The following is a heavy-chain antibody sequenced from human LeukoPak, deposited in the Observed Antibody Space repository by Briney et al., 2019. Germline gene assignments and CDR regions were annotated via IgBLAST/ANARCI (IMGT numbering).Heavy chain of an antibody. J-gene: IGHJ4*02. CDR1: GFTFSNYA. V-gene: IGHV3-23*01. CDR3: AKVSVVTAILDYFDY. CDR2: ISGSGGPT. Sequence: QPGGSLRLSCAASGFTFSNYAMSWVRQAPGKGLEWVSVISGSGGPTYYADSVKGRFTISRDNSKNTLYLQMNSLRAEDTAVYYCAKVSVVTAILDYFDYWGQGALVTVFS. D-gene: IGHD2-21*02.